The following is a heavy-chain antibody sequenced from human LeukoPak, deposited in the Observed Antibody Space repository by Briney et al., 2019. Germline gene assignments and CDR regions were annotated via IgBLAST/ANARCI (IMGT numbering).Heavy chain of an antibody. CDR1: GYSFTSDW. V-gene: IGHV5-51*01. CDR3: AKQRPYYYGSGSYRAFDI. D-gene: IGHD3-10*01. Sequence: HGESLKISCKGSGYSFTSDWIGWGRQMPGKGVEWMGIIYPGDSDTRYSPSFQGQVTISADKSISTAYLQWSSLKASDTAMYYCAKQRPYYYGSGSYRAFDIWGQGTMVTVSS. CDR2: IYPGDSDT. J-gene: IGHJ3*02.